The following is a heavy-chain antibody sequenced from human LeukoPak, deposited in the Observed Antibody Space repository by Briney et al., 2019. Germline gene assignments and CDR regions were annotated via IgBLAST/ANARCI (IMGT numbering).Heavy chain of an antibody. V-gene: IGHV3-33*01. CDR1: GFSFSDFG. J-gene: IGHJ4*02. CDR3: ARGQITGTTNWFDY. CDR2: VWFDGTNR. D-gene: IGHD1-7*01. Sequence: GGSLRLSCAASGFSFSDFGMHWVRQAPGKGLEWVAVVWFDGTNRYYADSGRGRFTVSRDNSKNTLDLQMSSLRAEDTAFYCCARGQITGTTNWFDYWGQGTLVTVSS.